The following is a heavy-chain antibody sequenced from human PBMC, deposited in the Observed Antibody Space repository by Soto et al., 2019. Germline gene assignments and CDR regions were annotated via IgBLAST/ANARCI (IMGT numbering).Heavy chain of an antibody. CDR3: ARMATFGSLNWFDP. Sequence: GGSLRLSCVASGFTFSEYDMTWVRQAPGKGLEWVSTVSKTGLTTYYADSVKGRFTISRDNSKNTVSLQMNSLRDEDTALYYCARMATFGSLNWFDPWGQGTLVTVSS. D-gene: IGHD3-16*01. V-gene: IGHV3-23*01. CDR1: GFTFSEYD. CDR2: VSKTGLTT. J-gene: IGHJ5*02.